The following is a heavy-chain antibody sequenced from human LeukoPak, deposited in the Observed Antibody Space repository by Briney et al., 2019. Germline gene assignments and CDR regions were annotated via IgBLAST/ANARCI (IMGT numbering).Heavy chain of an antibody. CDR3: AAAVAGSNYYYYGMDV. Sequence: SQTLSLTCAISGDSVSSNSAAWNWIRQSPSRGLEWLGRTYYRSKWYNDYAVSVKSRITINPDTSKNQFSLQLNSVTPEDTAVYYCAAAVAGSNYYYYGMDVWGQGTTVTVSS. CDR1: GDSVSSNSAA. D-gene: IGHD6-19*01. CDR2: TYYRSKWYN. V-gene: IGHV6-1*01. J-gene: IGHJ6*02.